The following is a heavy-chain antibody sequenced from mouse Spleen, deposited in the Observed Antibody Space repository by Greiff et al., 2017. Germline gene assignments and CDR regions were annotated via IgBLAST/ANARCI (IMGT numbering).Heavy chain of an antibody. CDR1: GFNIKDDY. D-gene: IGHD2-12*01. V-gene: IGHV14-4*01. CDR2: IDPENGDT. CDR3: TYYSYDVGFYAMDY. Sequence: EVQLKESGAELVRPGASVKLSCTASGFNIKDDYMHWVKQRPEQGLEWIGWIDPENGDTEYASKFQGKATITADTSSNTAYLQLSSLTSEDTAVYYCTYYSYDVGFYAMDYWGQGTSVTVSS. J-gene: IGHJ4*01.